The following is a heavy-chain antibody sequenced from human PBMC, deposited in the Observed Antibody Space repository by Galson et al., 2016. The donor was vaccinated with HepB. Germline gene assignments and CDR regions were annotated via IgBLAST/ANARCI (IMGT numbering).Heavy chain of an antibody. D-gene: IGHD3-16*02. CDR2: NHYSGGT. J-gene: IGHJ3*02. CDR1: GGSITSHY. V-gene: IGHV4-59*11. Sequence: EPLSLTCDVSGGSITSHYWNWIRQPPGKGLEWIGYNHYSGGTKYNPSLKSRVTTSVDTSKNQFSLQLTSLTAADTAVYYCAKWDNSLYAFAIWGQGALVSVSS. CDR3: AKWDNSLYAFAI.